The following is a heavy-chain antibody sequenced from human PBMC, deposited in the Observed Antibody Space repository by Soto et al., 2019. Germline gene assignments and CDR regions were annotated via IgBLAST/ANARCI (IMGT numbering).Heavy chain of an antibody. CDR2: IYYSGST. CDR3: ARHNEENWFDP. V-gene: IGHV4-39*01. Sequence: QLQLQESGPGLVKPSETLSLTCTVSGGSISSSSYYWGWIRQPPGKGLEWIGSIYYSGSTYYNPSLKSRVTISVDTSKNQFALKLSSVTAADTAVYYCARHNEENWFDPWGQGTLVTVSS. J-gene: IGHJ5*02. D-gene: IGHD1-1*01. CDR1: GGSISSSSYY.